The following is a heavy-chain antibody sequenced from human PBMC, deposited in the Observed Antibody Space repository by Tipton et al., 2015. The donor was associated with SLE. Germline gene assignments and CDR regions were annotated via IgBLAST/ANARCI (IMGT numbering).Heavy chain of an antibody. CDR2: INHSGST. V-gene: IGHV4-34*01. J-gene: IGHJ4*02. CDR3: ARAPLGL. Sequence: TLSLTCTVSGGSISSYYWSWIRQPPGKGLEWIGEINHSGSTNYNPSLKSRVTISVDTSKNQFSLKLSSVTAADTAVYYCARAPLGLWGQGTLVTVSS. CDR1: GGSISSYY. D-gene: IGHD7-27*01.